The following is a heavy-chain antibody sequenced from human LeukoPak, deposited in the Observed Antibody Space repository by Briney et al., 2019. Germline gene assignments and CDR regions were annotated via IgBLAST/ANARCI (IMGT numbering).Heavy chain of an antibody. CDR1: GGSISSYY. CDR2: IYHSGST. Sequence: SETLSLTCTVSGGSISSYYWTWIRQPPGKGLEWIGYIYHSGSTNYNPSLKSRVTISVDTSKNQFSLKLSSVTAADTAVYYCARAYYDILTGYYTDYWGQGTLVTVSS. J-gene: IGHJ4*02. CDR3: ARAYYDILTGYYTDY. V-gene: IGHV4-59*08. D-gene: IGHD3-9*01.